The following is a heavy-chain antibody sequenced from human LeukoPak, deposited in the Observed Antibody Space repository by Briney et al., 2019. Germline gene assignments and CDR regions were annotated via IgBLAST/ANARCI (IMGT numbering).Heavy chain of an antibody. CDR2: ISSSGYST. D-gene: IGHD6-19*01. J-gene: IGHJ4*02. CDR3: AKDGGYSSGWYVY. CDR1: GFTFSSYA. Sequence: PGGSLRLSCAASGFTFSSYAMTWVRQAPGKGLEWVSTISSSGYSTYYADSVKGRFTISRDNSKNTLYLQMNSLRAEDTAVYYCAKDGGYSSGWYVYWGQGTLVTVSS. V-gene: IGHV3-23*01.